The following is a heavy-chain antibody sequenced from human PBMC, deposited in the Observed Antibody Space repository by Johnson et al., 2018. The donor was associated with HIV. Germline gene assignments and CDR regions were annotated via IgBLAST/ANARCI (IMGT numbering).Heavy chain of an antibody. CDR3: ARVTTPQTSDRIADAFDI. J-gene: IGHJ3*02. Sequence: VQLVESGGGVVQPGGSLRLSCAASGFTFSSYGMHWVRQAPGKGLEWVAFIRYDGSNKYFADSVKGRFTISRDNSKNTLYLQMNRLRAEDTAVYYCARVTTPQTSDRIADAFDIWGQGTMVTVSS. CDR1: GFTFSSYG. D-gene: IGHD6-13*01. CDR2: IRYDGSNK. V-gene: IGHV3-30*02.